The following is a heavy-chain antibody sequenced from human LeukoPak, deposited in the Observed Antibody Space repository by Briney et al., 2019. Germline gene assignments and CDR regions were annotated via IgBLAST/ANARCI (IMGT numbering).Heavy chain of an antibody. CDR1: RYTFNSYY. CDR3: ARGYSDYGAAFDI. J-gene: IGHJ3*02. Sequence: GASVKVSCKASRYTFNSYYMHWVRQAPGQGLEWMGIINPSGGSTSYAQKFQGRVTMTRDTSTSTVYMELSSLRSEDTAVYYCARGYSDYGAAFDIWGQGTMVTVSS. V-gene: IGHV1-46*02. D-gene: IGHD5-12*01. CDR2: INPSGGST.